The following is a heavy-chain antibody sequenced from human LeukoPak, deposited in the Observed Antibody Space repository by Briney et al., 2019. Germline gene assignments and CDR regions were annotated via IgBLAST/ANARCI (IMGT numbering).Heavy chain of an antibody. CDR3: ARALYSSGPPNPLDY. CDR1: GGSISSYY. J-gene: IGHJ4*02. CDR2: IYYSGST. D-gene: IGHD6-19*01. V-gene: IGHV4-59*12. Sequence: SETLSLTCTVSGGSISSYYWGWIRQPPGKGLEWIGYIYYSGSTNYNPSLKSRVTISVDTSKNQFSLKLSSVTAADTAVYYCARALYSSGPPNPLDYWGQGTLVTVSS.